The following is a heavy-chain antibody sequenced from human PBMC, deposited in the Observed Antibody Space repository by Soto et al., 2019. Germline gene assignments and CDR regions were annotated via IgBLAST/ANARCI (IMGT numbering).Heavy chain of an antibody. V-gene: IGHV4-59*01. J-gene: IGHJ6*02. D-gene: IGHD5-12*01. CDR2: IYYSGST. CDR3: ARRLYDFSATMDV. Sequence: QVQLQESGPGLVKPSETLSLTFTVSGCSISSYYWSWIRQPPGKGLECIGYIYYSGSTHYNPSLKSRVTISVDTSKNQFSLKLSSVTAADTAVYFCARRLYDFSATMDVWGQGTTVTVSS. CDR1: GCSISSYY.